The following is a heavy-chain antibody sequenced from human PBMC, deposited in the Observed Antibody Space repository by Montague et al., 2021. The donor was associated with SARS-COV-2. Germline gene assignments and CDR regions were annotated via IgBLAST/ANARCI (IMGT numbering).Heavy chain of an antibody. V-gene: IGHV3-7*01. D-gene: IGHD4-17*01. J-gene: IGHJ5*02. CDR1: GFNIVSYW. Sequence: SLRLSCAASGFNIVSYWMSWVRQAPGKGLEWVANIRQDGSDKYYVDSVRGRFTISRDNATNSLYLQMSSLRGEDTGVYYCTRDRDYGDYLNWFNPWGQGTLVTVSS. CDR2: IRQDGSDK. CDR3: TRDRDYGDYLNWFNP.